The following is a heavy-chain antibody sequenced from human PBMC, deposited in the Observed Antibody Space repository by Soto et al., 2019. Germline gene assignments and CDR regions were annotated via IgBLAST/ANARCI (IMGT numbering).Heavy chain of an antibody. V-gene: IGHV4-34*01. D-gene: IGHD5-18*01. CDR3: ARGRGYSYGAY. CDR2: INHSGST. Sequence: SETLSLTCAVYGGSFSGYYWSWIRQPPGKGLEWIGEINHSGSTNYNPSLKSRVTISVDTSKNQFSLKLSSVTAADTAVYYCARGRGYSYGAYWGQGTLVTVSS. J-gene: IGHJ4*02. CDR1: GGSFSGYY.